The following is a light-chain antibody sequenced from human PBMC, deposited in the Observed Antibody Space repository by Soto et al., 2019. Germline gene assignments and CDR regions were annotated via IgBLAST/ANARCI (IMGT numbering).Light chain of an antibody. J-gene: IGLJ3*02. CDR1: RSDVGSYNY. CDR3: CSYAGNYLLL. Sequence: QSVLTQPRSVSGSPGQSVTISCTGRRSDVGSYNYVSWYQQHPGKAPKLMIYDVSKRPSGVPDRFSGSKSGNTASLTISGLQAEDEADYYCCSYAGNYLLLFGGGTKLTVL. V-gene: IGLV2-11*01. CDR2: DVS.